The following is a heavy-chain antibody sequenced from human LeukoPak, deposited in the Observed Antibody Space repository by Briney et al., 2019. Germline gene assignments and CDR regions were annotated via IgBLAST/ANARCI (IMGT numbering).Heavy chain of an antibody. CDR1: GFTFSSYG. CDR2: ISEDGRNG. J-gene: IGHJ4*02. V-gene: IGHV3-30*03. CDR3: VGGDFHY. D-gene: IGHD3-16*01. Sequence: GGSLRLSCAASGFTFSSYGMHWVRQAPSKGLEWVAVISEDGRNGCYLDSVKGRFTISRENSKKMLYLQMNSLRVDDTAVYYCVGGDFHYWGQGTLVIVSS.